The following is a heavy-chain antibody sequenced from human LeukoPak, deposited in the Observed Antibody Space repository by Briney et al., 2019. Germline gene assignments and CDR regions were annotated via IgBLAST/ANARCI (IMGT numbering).Heavy chain of an antibody. CDR3: ARDPSQGYGN. CDR1: GYTFTDYF. D-gene: IGHD4-17*01. J-gene: IGHJ4*02. Sequence: ASVKVSCKASGYTFTDYFIHWVRQAPGQGLEWMGWINPNSGGTKYAQKFQGRFIMTRDTSISTAYMELSSLRSDDTAVFYCARDPSQGYGNWGQGTLVTLSS. V-gene: IGHV1-2*02. CDR2: INPNSGGT.